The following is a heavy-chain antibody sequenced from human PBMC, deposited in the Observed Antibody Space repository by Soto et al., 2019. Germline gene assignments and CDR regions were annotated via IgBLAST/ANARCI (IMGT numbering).Heavy chain of an antibody. V-gene: IGHV3-23*01. Sequence: EVQLLESGGGLVQPGGSLRLSCAASGFTFSSYAMSWVRQAPGKGLEWVSALSGSGGSTYYADSVKGRFTISRDNSKNTLYLQMNSLRAEDTAVYYCAKDPGSSGWSRYYFDYWGQGTLVTVSS. J-gene: IGHJ4*02. CDR3: AKDPGSSGWSRYYFDY. D-gene: IGHD6-19*01. CDR1: GFTFSSYA. CDR2: LSGSGGST.